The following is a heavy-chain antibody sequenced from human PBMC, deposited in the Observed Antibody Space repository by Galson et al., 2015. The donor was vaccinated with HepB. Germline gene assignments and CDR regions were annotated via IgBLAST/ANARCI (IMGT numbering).Heavy chain of an antibody. CDR3: ARGTFFPDSSGYSAKRGMDV. CDR2: LSHSGST. D-gene: IGHD3-22*01. J-gene: IGHJ6*02. CDR1: GGSFSGHY. Sequence: ETLSLTCAVYGGSFSGHYWTWIRQPPGKGLEWIGELSHSGSTDYNPSLKSRVTISVDSSKNQFSLKLNSVTAADTAVYYCARGTFFPDSSGYSAKRGMDVWGQGTTVTVSS. V-gene: IGHV4-34*01.